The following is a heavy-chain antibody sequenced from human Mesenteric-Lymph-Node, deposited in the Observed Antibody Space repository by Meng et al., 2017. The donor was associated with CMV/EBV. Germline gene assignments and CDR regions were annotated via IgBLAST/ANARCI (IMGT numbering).Heavy chain of an antibody. D-gene: IGHD3-22*01. CDR1: GYTFMTFG. V-gene: IGHV1-18*01. CDR2: ISGYNGNT. CDR3: ARVRYYESSGYFDS. J-gene: IGHJ4*02. Sequence: ASVKVSCKASGYTFMTFGISWVRQAPGQGLEWMGWISGYNGNTNYAQKVQDRVTMTTETSTSTVYMELRSLRSDDTAVYYCARVRYYESSGYFDSWGQGTLVTVSS.